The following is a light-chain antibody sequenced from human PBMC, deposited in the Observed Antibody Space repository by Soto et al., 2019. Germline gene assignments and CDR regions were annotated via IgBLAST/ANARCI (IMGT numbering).Light chain of an antibody. V-gene: IGKV3-20*01. Sequence: EIVLTQSPGTLSLSPGERATLSCRASQSVSSAYLAWYQHKPGQPPTLLIYAASSRVTGIPDRFSGSGSGTDFTLTISRLEPEDFAVYYCQHYCSSSTWTFGQGTKVEIK. CDR2: AAS. CDR1: QSVSSAY. J-gene: IGKJ1*01. CDR3: QHYCSSSTWT.